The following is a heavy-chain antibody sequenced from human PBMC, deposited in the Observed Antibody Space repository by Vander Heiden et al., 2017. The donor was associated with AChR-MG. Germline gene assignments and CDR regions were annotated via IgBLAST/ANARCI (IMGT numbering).Heavy chain of an antibody. Sequence: EVQLVESGGGLVKPGGSLRLSCAASGFTFSSYSMNWVRQAPGKVLEWVSSISSSSSYIYYADSVKGRFTISRDNAKNSLYLQMNSLRAEDTAVYYCARATGTTGDWDYWGQGTLVTVSS. J-gene: IGHJ4*02. CDR3: ARATGTTGDWDY. CDR2: ISSSSSYI. D-gene: IGHD1-1*01. V-gene: IGHV3-21*01. CDR1: GFTFSSYS.